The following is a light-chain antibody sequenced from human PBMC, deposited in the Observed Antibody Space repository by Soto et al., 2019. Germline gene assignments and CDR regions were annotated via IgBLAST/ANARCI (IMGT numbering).Light chain of an antibody. CDR2: DAS. Sequence: EIVLTQSPATLSLSPGERTTLSCRASQIVSSYLAWYQQKPGQAPRLLIYDASNRATGIPARFSGSGSGTDFTFTFSSLEPEDFAVYYCQQRSNWPPTFGGGTKVDIK. J-gene: IGKJ4*02. CDR1: QIVSSY. CDR3: QQRSNWPPT. V-gene: IGKV3-11*01.